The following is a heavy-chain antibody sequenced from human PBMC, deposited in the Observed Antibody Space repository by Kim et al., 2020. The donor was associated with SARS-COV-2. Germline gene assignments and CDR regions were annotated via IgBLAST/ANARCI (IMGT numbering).Heavy chain of an antibody. CDR3: ARAHETARYYDYVWGSYRYTLNWFDP. CDR2: IYYSGST. D-gene: IGHD3-16*02. CDR1: GGSISSGGYY. J-gene: IGHJ5*02. Sequence: SETLSLTCTVSGGSISSGGYYWSWIRQHPGKGLEWIGYIYYSGSTYYNPSLKSRVTISVDTSKNQFSLKLSSVTAADTAVYYCARAHETARYYDYVWGSYRYTLNWFDPWGQGTLVTVS. V-gene: IGHV4-31*03.